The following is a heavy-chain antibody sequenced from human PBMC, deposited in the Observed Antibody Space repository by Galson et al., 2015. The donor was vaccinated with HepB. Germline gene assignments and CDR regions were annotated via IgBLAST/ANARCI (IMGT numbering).Heavy chain of an antibody. D-gene: IGHD2-2*01. J-gene: IGHJ6*02. V-gene: IGHV4-59*01. CDR2: ISYRGST. CDR1: GDSISSFY. Sequence: SLTCSVSGDSISSFYWSWIRQPPGKRLEWIGYISYRGSTNYNPSLKSRVSISGDTSKNQFYLKLTSVTAADTAVYYCVRDGPADPNYHFGMDVWGQGTTVTVSS. CDR3: VRDGPADPNYHFGMDV.